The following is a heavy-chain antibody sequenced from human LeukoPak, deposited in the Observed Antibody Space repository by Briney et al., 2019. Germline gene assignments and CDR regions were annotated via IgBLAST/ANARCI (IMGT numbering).Heavy chain of an antibody. J-gene: IGHJ4*02. D-gene: IGHD3-10*01. Sequence: GGSLRLSCAASGFTFRNYVIHWVRQAPGKGLEWVAVTSSDLNVKLYADSVKGRFTISRDNSRSTLYLQMNSLRPEDTAIYYCAGEGYYGSGSPPSLYFDYWGQGTLVTVSS. CDR3: AGEGYYGSGSPPSLYFDY. CDR1: GFTFRNYV. CDR2: TSSDLNVK. V-gene: IGHV3-30-3*01.